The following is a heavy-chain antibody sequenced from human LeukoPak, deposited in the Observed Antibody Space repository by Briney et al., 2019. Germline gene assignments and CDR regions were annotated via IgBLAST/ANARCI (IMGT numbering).Heavy chain of an antibody. D-gene: IGHD1-26*01. CDR3: ARAYSGSYYGIRVFDY. V-gene: IGHV1-46*01. CDR1: GYTFTSYY. J-gene: IGHJ4*02. Sequence: ASVNVSCKASGYTFTSYYMHWVRQAPGQGLEWMGIINPSGGSTSYAQKFQGRVTMTRDTSTSTVYMELSSLRSEDTAVYYCARAYSGSYYGIRVFDYWGQGTLVTVSS. CDR2: INPSGGST.